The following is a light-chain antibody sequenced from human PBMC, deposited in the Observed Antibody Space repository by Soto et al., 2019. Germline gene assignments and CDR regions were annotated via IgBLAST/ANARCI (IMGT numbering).Light chain of an antibody. Sequence: EIVMTQSPATLSVSPGERATLSCRSSQSVGSDLAWYQQKPGQAPRLLIYGASTRATGIPARFSGSGSGTEFTLTISRLEPEDYAVYYCQQYGSSPTWTFGQGTKVDIK. CDR1: QSVGSD. CDR3: QQYGSSPTWT. V-gene: IGKV3-15*01. CDR2: GAS. J-gene: IGKJ1*01.